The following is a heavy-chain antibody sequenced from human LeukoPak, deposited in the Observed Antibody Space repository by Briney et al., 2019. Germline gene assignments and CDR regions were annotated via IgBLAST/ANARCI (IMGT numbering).Heavy chain of an antibody. J-gene: IGHJ3*02. D-gene: IGHD3-22*01. CDR3: ARDAPYYYDSSGYSSRAFDI. CDR2: IYYSGST. Sequence: SETLSLTCTVSGGSISSSSYYWGWIRQPPGKGLEWIGSIYYSGSTYYNPSLKSRVTISVDTSKNQFSLKLSSVTAADTAVYYCARDAPYYYDSSGYSSRAFDIWGQGTMVTVSS. V-gene: IGHV4-39*07. CDR1: GGSISSSSYY.